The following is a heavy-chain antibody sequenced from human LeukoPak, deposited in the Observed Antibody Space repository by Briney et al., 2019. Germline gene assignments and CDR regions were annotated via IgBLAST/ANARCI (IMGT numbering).Heavy chain of an antibody. D-gene: IGHD1-1*01. CDR3: ARDPLSTTDFDI. Sequence: SETLSLTCTVSGGSITNSYWNWLRQSPGKGLEWVGYINYSGSTNYNPSLKSRVTISVDTSKNQFSLKLSSVTAADTAVYFCARDPLSTTDFDIWGQGTMVTVSS. CDR2: INYSGST. V-gene: IGHV4-59*01. CDR1: GGSITNSY. J-gene: IGHJ3*02.